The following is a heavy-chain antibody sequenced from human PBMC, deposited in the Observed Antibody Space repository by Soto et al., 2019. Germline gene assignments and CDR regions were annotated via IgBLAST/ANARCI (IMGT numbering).Heavy chain of an antibody. Sequence: GASVKVSCKASGGTFSSYAISWVRQAPGQGLEWMGGIIPIFGTANYAQKFQGRVTITADESTSTAYMELSSLRSEDTAVYYCARPEHSSSWRFYGMDVWGQGTTITVSS. V-gene: IGHV1-69*13. D-gene: IGHD6-13*01. CDR1: GGTFSSYA. CDR2: IIPIFGTA. CDR3: ARPEHSSSWRFYGMDV. J-gene: IGHJ6*02.